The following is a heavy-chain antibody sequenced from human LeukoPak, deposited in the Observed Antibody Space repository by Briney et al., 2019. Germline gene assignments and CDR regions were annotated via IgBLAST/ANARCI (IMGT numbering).Heavy chain of an antibody. D-gene: IGHD6-19*01. CDR3: ARVRLGRGLDY. CDR2: IHTSGST. CDR1: GDSISSAY. Sequence: SETLSLTCTVSGDSISSAYWGWIRQPAGKGLEWIGRIHTSGSTYYSPSLKSRVTMSVDTSTNQFSLKLGSVTAADTAMYYCARVRLGRGLDYWGQGTLVTVSS. V-gene: IGHV4-4*07. J-gene: IGHJ4*02.